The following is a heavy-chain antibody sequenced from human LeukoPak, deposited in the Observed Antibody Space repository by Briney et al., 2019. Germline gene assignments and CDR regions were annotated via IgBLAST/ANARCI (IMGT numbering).Heavy chain of an antibody. CDR3: AKDNLPIRYCSGGSCYFPAEYFQH. Sequence: GGSLRLSCAASGFTFSSYAMSWVRQAPGKGLEWVSAISGSGGSTYYADSMKGRFTISRDNSKNTLYLQMNSLRAEDTAVYYCAKDNLPIRYCSGGSCYFPAEYFQHWGQGTLVTVSS. CDR1: GFTFSSYA. J-gene: IGHJ1*01. D-gene: IGHD2-15*01. V-gene: IGHV3-23*01. CDR2: ISGSGGST.